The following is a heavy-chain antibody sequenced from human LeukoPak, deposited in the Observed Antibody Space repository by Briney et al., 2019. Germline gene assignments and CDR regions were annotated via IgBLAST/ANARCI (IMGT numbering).Heavy chain of an antibody. CDR2: IYHSGST. V-gene: IGHV4-4*02. CDR1: GGSISSSNW. D-gene: IGHD6-13*01. CDR3: ARGRGSSWYYFDS. J-gene: IGHJ4*02. Sequence: SGTLSLTCAVSGGSISSSNWWSWVRQPPGEGLEWIGEIYHSGSTNYNPSLKGRVTMTVDTSKNQFSLNLSSVTAADTAVYYCARGRGSSWYYFDSWGQGTLVTVSS.